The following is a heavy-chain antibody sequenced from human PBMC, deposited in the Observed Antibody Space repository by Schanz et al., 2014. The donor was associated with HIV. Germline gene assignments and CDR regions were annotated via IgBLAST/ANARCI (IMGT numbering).Heavy chain of an antibody. CDR3: AREKMATGGLDV. V-gene: IGHV1-46*01. CDR2: INTSGGGT. Sequence: QVQLVQSGAEVKKPGASVKVSCKASGGLFSSYAISWVRQAPGQGLEWMGVINTSGGGTSDALQGRVAFTRDTSTSTVYMDLRNLRFEDSAVYYCAREKMATGGLDVWGQGTTVTVSS. J-gene: IGHJ6*02. CDR1: GGLFSSYA.